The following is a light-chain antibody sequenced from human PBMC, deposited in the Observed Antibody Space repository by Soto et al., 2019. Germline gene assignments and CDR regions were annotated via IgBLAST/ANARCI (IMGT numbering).Light chain of an antibody. CDR2: EVS. V-gene: IGLV2-14*01. CDR1: SSDVGGYNY. CDR3: AGWDDSLSGVV. J-gene: IGLJ2*01. Sequence: QSALTQPASVSGSPGQSITISCTGTSSDVGGYNYVSWYQQHPGKAPKLMIYEVSNRPSGVSSRFSGSKSGNTASLTISGLQAEDEADYYCAGWDDSLSGVVFGGGTKLTVL.